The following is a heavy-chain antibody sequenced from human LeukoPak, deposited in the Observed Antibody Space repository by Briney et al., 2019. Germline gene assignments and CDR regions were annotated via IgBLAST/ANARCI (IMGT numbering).Heavy chain of an antibody. Sequence: NPSETLSLTCTVSGDSISSSSYYWGWIRQPPGKGLEWIGSIDYSGSTYYNPSLKSRVTISVDTSKNQFSLKLNSVTAADTAVYHCARPAAGGNLYFDFWGQGTLVTVSS. CDR2: IDYSGST. CDR1: GDSISSSSYY. J-gene: IGHJ4*02. V-gene: IGHV4-39*01. CDR3: ARPAAGGNLYFDF. D-gene: IGHD3-10*01.